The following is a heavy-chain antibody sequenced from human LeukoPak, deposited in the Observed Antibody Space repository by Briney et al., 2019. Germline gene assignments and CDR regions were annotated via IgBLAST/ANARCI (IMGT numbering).Heavy chain of an antibody. Sequence: ASVKVSCKASGYTFTGYYMHWVRQTPGQGLEWMGWINPNSGGTDYAQKFQGRVTMTRDTSISTAYMELTRLRSDDTAVYYCARVPINDYTLDYWGQGTLVTVSS. CDR2: INPNSGGT. CDR3: ARVPINDYTLDY. J-gene: IGHJ4*02. V-gene: IGHV1-2*02. CDR1: GYTFTGYY. D-gene: IGHD4-11*01.